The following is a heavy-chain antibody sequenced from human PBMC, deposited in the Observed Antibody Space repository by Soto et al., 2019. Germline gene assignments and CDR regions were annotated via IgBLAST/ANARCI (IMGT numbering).Heavy chain of an antibody. CDR1: GGSFSGYY. CDR3: ARVGCSSTSCYARYYYYYYMDV. CDR2: INHSGST. Sequence: SETLSLTCAVYGGSFSGYYWSWIRQPPGKGLEWIGEINHSGSTNYNPSLKSRVTISVDTSKNQFSLKLSSVTAADTAVYYCARVGCSSTSCYARYYYYYYMDVWGKGTTVTVSS. J-gene: IGHJ6*03. D-gene: IGHD2-2*01. V-gene: IGHV4-34*01.